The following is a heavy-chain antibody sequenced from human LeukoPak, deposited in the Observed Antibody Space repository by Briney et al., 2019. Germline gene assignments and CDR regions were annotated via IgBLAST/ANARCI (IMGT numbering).Heavy chain of an antibody. CDR1: GFTFEDYD. V-gene: IGHV3-20*04. J-gene: IGHJ4*02. CDR2: IKWNGGST. CDR3: ARDRNDYDFWSGYSMSYFDY. D-gene: IGHD3-3*01. Sequence: GGSLRLSCAASGFTFEDYDMNWVRQAPGKGLEWVSGIKWNGGSTGYADSVRGRFTISRDNARNSLYLQMNSLRAEDTALYYCARDRNDYDFWSGYSMSYFDYWGQGTLVTVSS.